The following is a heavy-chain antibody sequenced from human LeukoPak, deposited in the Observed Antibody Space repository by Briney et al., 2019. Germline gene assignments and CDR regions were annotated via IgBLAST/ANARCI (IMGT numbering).Heavy chain of an antibody. Sequence: GGSLRLSCAASGVTFSSYWMHWVPQAPGKGLLWVSRINSDGSSTSYADSVKGRFTISRDNAKNTLYLQMNSLRAEDTAVYYCARVPQWLDAFDIWGQGTMVTVSS. V-gene: IGHV3-74*01. J-gene: IGHJ3*02. CDR1: GVTFSSYW. CDR2: INSDGSST. CDR3: ARVPQWLDAFDI. D-gene: IGHD5-24*01.